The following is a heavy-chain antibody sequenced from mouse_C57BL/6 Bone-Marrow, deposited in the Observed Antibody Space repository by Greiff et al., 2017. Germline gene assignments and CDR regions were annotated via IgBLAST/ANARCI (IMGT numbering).Heavy chain of an antibody. V-gene: IGHV1-54*01. Sequence: QVQLQQSGAELVRPGTSVKVSCKASGYAFTNYLIEWVKQRPGQGLEWIGVINPGSGGTNYNEKFKGKATLTADKSSSTAYMQLSSLTSEDSAVYFCSGGDYDYYCWGQGATLTVSS. CDR1: GYAFTNYL. CDR3: SGGDYDYYC. J-gene: IGHJ2*01. D-gene: IGHD2-4*01. CDR2: INPGSGGT.